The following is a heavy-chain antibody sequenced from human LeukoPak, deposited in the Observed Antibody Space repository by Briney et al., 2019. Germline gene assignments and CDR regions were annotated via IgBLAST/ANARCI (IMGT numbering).Heavy chain of an antibody. CDR2: IWYDGSNK. V-gene: IGHV3-33*01. J-gene: IGHJ4*02. D-gene: IGHD2-2*01. CDR1: GFTFSSYG. Sequence: RSLRLSCAASGFTFSSYGMHWVRQAPGKGLEGVAVIWYDGSNKYYEDSVKGRFTISRDNSKNTLYLQMNSLRAEDTAVYYCARAPTYHLLSEFFDYWGQGTLVTVSS. CDR3: ARAPTYHLLSEFFDY.